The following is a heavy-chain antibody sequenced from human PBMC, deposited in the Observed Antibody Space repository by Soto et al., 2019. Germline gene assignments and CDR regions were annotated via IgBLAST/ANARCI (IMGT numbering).Heavy chain of an antibody. J-gene: IGHJ4*02. Sequence: QVQLVQSGAEVRKPGASVKISCKASGYTFTGQYIHWVRQAPGQGLEWMGWINPNSGGTNYAQKFQGRVAMTRDTSISTAFMELSRLRSDDTAVYYCARVPGRIAARLLDYWGQGTLVTVSS. D-gene: IGHD6-6*01. V-gene: IGHV1-2*02. CDR3: ARVPGRIAARLLDY. CDR1: GYTFTGQY. CDR2: INPNSGGT.